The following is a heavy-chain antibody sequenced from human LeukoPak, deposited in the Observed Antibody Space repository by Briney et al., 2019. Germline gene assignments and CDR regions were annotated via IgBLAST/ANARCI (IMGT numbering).Heavy chain of an antibody. CDR1: GFTFSNYA. CDR2: ISGSGSTT. CDR3: ANPPTETSLDF. J-gene: IGHJ4*02. V-gene: IGHV3-23*01. Sequence: PGGSLRLSCAASGFTFSNYAINWVRQAPGKGLEWVSAISGSGSTTQYADSVKGRFTISRDNSKNTLYLQMNTVRADDRAVYYFANPPTETSLDFWGQGILVTVAS. D-gene: IGHD4-11*01.